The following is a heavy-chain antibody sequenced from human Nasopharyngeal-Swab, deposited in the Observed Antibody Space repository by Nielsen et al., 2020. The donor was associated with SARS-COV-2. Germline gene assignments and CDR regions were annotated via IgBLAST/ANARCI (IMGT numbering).Heavy chain of an antibody. CDR2: IKQDGSDK. V-gene: IGHV3-7*01. CDR3: AGGTGWVFNC. J-gene: IGHJ4*02. D-gene: IGHD2-8*02. Sequence: GESLKTSCAASGFTFSTYWMNWVRQTPGKGLEWVANIKQDGSDKRYVDSVKGRFTISRDNAKNSPYLQMNSLRAEDTAVYYCAGGTGWVFNCWGQGTLVTVSS. CDR1: GFTFSTYW.